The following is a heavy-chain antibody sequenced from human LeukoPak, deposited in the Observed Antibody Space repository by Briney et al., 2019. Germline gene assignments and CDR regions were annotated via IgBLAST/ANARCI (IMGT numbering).Heavy chain of an antibody. D-gene: IGHD2-15*01. J-gene: IGHJ3*02. CDR1: GGSISSGSYY. V-gene: IGHV4-61*02. CDR3: ARSELSCSGGSCPTRYAFDI. Sequence: SETLSLTCIVSGGSISSGSYYWSWIRQPAGKGLEWIGRFYTSGTTNYNPSLKSRVTISVDTSKNQFSLKLRSVTAADTALYYCARSELSCSGGSCPTRYAFDIWGQGTVVTASS. CDR2: FYTSGTT.